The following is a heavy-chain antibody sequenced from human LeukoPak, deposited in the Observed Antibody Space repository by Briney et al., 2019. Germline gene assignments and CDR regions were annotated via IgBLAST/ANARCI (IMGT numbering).Heavy chain of an antibody. D-gene: IGHD6-13*01. CDR3: AIDRLYSYSTRWEIDY. J-gene: IGHJ4*02. V-gene: IGHV1-18*01. Sequence: GASVKVSCKASGYTFTSFGISWVRQAPGQGLEWMGWISTYNGDTNYAQKIQGRVTMTTDTSTSTAYMELRSLRSDDTAVYYCAIDRLYSYSTRWEIDYWGQGTLVTVSS. CDR1: GYTFTSFG. CDR2: ISTYNGDT.